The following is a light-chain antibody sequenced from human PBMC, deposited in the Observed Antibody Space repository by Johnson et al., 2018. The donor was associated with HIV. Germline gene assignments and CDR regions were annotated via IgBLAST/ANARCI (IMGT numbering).Light chain of an antibody. CDR2: DDN. CDR3: GTWDTSLSGGV. Sequence: QAVLTQPPSVSAAPGQKVIISCSGGSSDIGNNYVSWYQHLPGTAPKLLIYDDNKRPSGIPDRFSGSKSGTSATLGITGLQTGDEADYYCGTWDTSLSGGVFGTGTKVTVL. J-gene: IGLJ1*01. V-gene: IGLV1-51*01. CDR1: SSDIGNNY.